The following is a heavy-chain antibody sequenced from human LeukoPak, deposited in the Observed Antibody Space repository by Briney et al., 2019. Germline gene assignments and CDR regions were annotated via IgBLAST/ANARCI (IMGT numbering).Heavy chain of an antibody. CDR1: GFTFSSYA. CDR3: ATLTTSRYFDY. D-gene: IGHD4-17*01. CDR2: ISYDGSNK. Sequence: GGSLRLSCAASGFTFSSYAMHWVRQAPGKGLEWVAVISYDGSNKYYADSVKGRFTISRDNSKNTLYLQMNSLRSDDTAVYYCATLTTSRYFDYWGQGTLVTVSS. J-gene: IGHJ4*02. V-gene: IGHV3-30-3*01.